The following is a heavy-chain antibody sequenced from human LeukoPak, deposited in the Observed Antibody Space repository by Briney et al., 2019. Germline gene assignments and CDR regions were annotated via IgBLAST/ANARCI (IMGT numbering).Heavy chain of an antibody. CDR2: ISYEGSNK. Sequence: GRSLRLSCAASRFTLNSYAIHWVRQAPGRGLEWVAVISYEGSNKYYADFVKGRLTISRDNSKKTLYLQMNSLRAEDTAVYYCARAFGAYGSGSYSPFDYWGQGPLVTVSS. V-gene: IGHV3-30*04. D-gene: IGHD3-10*01. J-gene: IGHJ4*02. CDR3: ARAFGAYGSGSYSPFDY. CDR1: RFTLNSYA.